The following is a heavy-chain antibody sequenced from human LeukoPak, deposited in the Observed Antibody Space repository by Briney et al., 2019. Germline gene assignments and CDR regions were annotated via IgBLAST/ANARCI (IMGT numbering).Heavy chain of an antibody. V-gene: IGHV7-4-1*02. J-gene: IGHJ4*02. CDR3: TRDPGVGSSSGFDY. CDR2: IDTNTGNP. D-gene: IGHD6-6*01. CDR1: GYTFTSYG. Sequence: ASVKVSCKASGYTFTSYGISWVRQAPGQGLEWMGWIDTNTGNPTYAQDFTGRFVFSLDTSVSTTYLQISSLKAEDTAVYYCTRDPGVGSSSGFDYWGQGTLVTVSS.